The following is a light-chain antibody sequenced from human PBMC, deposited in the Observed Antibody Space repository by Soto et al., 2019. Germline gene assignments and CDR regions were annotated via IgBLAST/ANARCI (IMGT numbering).Light chain of an antibody. J-gene: IGKJ2*01. CDR3: QHYGRPPYT. Sequence: EIVLTQSPGTLSLSPGDRVTLSCRASQTVSNSYIAWYQQKPGQAPRLLLYDASARATGIPDRVNGSGSGTDFTLTIARLEPEDFAVYYCQHYGRPPYTFGQGTKLDIK. CDR2: DAS. CDR1: QTVSNSY. V-gene: IGKV3-20*01.